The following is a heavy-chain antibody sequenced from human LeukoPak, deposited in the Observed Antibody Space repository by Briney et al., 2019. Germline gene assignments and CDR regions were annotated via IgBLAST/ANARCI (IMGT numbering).Heavy chain of an antibody. CDR3: ARSGLAYCGGDCYSDAFDI. D-gene: IGHD2-21*02. Sequence: ASVNVSCKASGYTFTSYGISWVRQXPGQGXXWMGXISAYNGNTNYAQKLQGRVTMTTDTSTSTAYMELRSLRSDDTAVYYCARSGLAYCGGDCYSDAFDIWGQGTMVTVSS. J-gene: IGHJ3*02. V-gene: IGHV1-18*01. CDR1: GYTFTSYG. CDR2: ISAYNGNT.